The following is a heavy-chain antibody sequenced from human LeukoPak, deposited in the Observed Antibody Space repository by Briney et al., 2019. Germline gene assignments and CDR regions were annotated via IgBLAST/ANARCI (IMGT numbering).Heavy chain of an antibody. CDR1: GFTFSSYW. CDR2: ISGSGGST. Sequence: GGSLRLSCAASGFTFSSYWMHWVRQAPGKGLEWVSAISGSGGSTYYADSVKGRFTISRDNSKNTLYLQMNSLRAEDTAVYYCAKGGTAGYFDYWGQGTLVTVSS. V-gene: IGHV3-23*01. CDR3: AKGGTAGYFDY. J-gene: IGHJ4*02.